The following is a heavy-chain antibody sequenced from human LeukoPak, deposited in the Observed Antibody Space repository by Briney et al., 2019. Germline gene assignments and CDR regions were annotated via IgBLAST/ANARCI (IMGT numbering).Heavy chain of an antibody. CDR1: GFTFSSYG. V-gene: IGHV3-33*06. CDR3: AKGHDYGVRDAFDI. CDR2: ILSDGSKE. J-gene: IGHJ3*02. Sequence: GGSLRLSCAASGFTFSSYGMHWVRQAPGKGLEWVAVILSDGSKEFYTDSVKGRFTISRDNSNNTLYLQMNSLRAEDTAVYYCAKGHDYGVRDAFDIWGQGTMVTVSS. D-gene: IGHD4-17*01.